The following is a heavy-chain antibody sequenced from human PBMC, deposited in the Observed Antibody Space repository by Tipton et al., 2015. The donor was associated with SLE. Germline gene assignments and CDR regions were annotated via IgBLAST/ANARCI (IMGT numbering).Heavy chain of an antibody. V-gene: IGHV3-53*01. CDR2: VYNDGST. J-gene: IGHJ6*02. Sequence: SLRLSCDASGFSVRSNYMSWVRQAPGKGLEWVSVVYNDGSTQYADSVKGRFTISRDNAKNSLYLQVNSLRVEDTGVYFCARGPDCGTDCFYDYYGVDVWGQGTTVTVSS. CDR1: GFSVRSNY. CDR3: ARGPDCGTDCFYDYYGVDV. D-gene: IGHD3/OR15-3a*01.